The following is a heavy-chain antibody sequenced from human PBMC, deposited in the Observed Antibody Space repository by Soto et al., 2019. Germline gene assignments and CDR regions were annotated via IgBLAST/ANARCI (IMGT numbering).Heavy chain of an antibody. D-gene: IGHD3-10*01. CDR1: GFSLSSYG. CDR2: ISYDGTNK. J-gene: IGHJ3*02. V-gene: IGHV3-30*18. Sequence: GGSLRLSCAASGFSLSSYGMSWVRQAPGKGLEWVAVISYDGTNKYYADSVKGRFTISRDNSKNTLYLQMNSLRAEDTAVYYCAKDPPSGGSQIAFDIWGQGTMVTVSS. CDR3: AKDPPSGGSQIAFDI.